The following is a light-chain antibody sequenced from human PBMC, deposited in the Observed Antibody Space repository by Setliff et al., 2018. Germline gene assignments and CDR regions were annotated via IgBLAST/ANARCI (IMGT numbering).Light chain of an antibody. J-gene: IGLJ1*01. CDR3: SSHSSTGTYV. V-gene: IGLV2-14*01. CDR2: EVS. Sequence: QSALPQPASVSGSPGQSITISCTGTSSDVGYYNYVSWYQQHPGEAPQLKIYEVSNRPSGVSDRFTGSKSGNTASLTISGLQAGDEADYYCSSHSSTGTYVFGTGTKVTVL. CDR1: SSDVGYYNY.